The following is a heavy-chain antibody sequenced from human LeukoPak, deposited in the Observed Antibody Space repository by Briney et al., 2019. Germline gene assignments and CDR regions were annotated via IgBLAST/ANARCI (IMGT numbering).Heavy chain of an antibody. Sequence: ASVKVSCKASGYTFTSYDINWVRQATGQGLQWMGWMNPNSGNTGYAQRFQGRVTMTRNTSISTAYMELSSLRSEDTAVYYCARTSWNDVYNWFDPWGQGTLVTVSP. J-gene: IGHJ5*02. V-gene: IGHV1-8*01. CDR2: MNPNSGNT. CDR3: ARTSWNDVYNWFDP. CDR1: GYTFTSYD. D-gene: IGHD1-1*01.